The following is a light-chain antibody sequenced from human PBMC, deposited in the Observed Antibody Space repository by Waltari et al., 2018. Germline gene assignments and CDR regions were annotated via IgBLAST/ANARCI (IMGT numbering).Light chain of an antibody. J-gene: IGLJ2*01. V-gene: IGLV2-14*03. CDR3: CSYTRSGSLV. CDR1: SRDVGGYNF. CDR2: DVG. Sequence: QSALTQPASVSGSPGQSISISCTGTSRDVGGYNFVSWYQRLPGKAPKLIIYDVGNRPSGVSNRFSGSKSGTTASLIISGLQADDEADYYCCSYTRSGSLVFGGGTKLTVL.